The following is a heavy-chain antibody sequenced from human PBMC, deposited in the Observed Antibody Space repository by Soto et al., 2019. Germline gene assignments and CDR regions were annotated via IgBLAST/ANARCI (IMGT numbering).Heavy chain of an antibody. CDR3: ARGFYGSGSYYRAYYYYYGMDV. CDR1: GGSISSGDYY. Sequence: PSETLSLTCTVSGGSISSGDYYWSWIRQPPGKGLEWIGYIYYSGSTYYNPSLKGRVTISVDTSKNQFSLKLSSVTAADTAVYYCARGFYGSGSYYRAYYYYYGMDVWGQGTTVTVSS. CDR2: IYYSGST. D-gene: IGHD3-10*01. V-gene: IGHV4-30-4*01. J-gene: IGHJ6*02.